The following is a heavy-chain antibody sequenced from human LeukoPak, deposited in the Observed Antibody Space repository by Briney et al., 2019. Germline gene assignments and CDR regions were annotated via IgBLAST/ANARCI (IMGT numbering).Heavy chain of an antibody. J-gene: IGHJ6*02. CDR1: GFTVSSNY. Sequence: GGSLRLSCAASGFTVSSNYMSWVRQAPGKGLEWVSVIYSGGSTYYADSVKGRFTISRDNSKNTLYLQMNSLRAEDTAVYYCQSQQWLVSYYYGMGVWGQGTTVTVSS. CDR2: IYSGGST. CDR3: QSQQWLVSYYYGMGV. V-gene: IGHV3-53*01. D-gene: IGHD6-19*01.